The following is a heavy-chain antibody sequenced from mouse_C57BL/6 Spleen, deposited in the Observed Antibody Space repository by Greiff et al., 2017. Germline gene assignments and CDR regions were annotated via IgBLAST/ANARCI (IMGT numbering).Heavy chain of an antibody. V-gene: IGHV5-15*01. CDR1: GFTFSDYG. Sequence: EVMLVESGGGLVQPGGSLKLSCAASGFTFSDYGMAWVRQAPRKGPEWVAFISNLAYSIYYADTVTGRFTISRENAKNTLYLEMSSLRSEDTAMYYCARANWDEYYFDYWGQGTTLTVSS. D-gene: IGHD4-1*01. CDR2: ISNLAYSI. J-gene: IGHJ2*01. CDR3: ARANWDEYYFDY.